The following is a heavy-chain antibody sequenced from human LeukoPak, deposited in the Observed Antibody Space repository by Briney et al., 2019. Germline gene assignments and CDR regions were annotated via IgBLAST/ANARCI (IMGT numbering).Heavy chain of an antibody. CDR3: ARVGGGLSY. D-gene: IGHD2-15*01. J-gene: IGHJ4*02. Sequence: GESLRLSCGASGFTFSGYWMHWIRQAPGKGLVWVARISNDGSSTSYADSVKGRFTISRDNAKNTLYLQMNSLRAEDTAVYYCARVGGGLSYWGQGTLVTVSS. V-gene: IGHV3-74*01. CDR2: ISNDGSST. CDR1: GFTFSGYW.